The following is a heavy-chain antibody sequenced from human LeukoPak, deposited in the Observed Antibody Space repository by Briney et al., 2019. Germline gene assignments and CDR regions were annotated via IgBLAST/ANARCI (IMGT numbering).Heavy chain of an antibody. CDR2: FDPEDGET. Sequence: ASVKVSCKVSGYTLTELSMHWVRQAPGKGLEWMGGFDPEDGETIYARKFQGRVTMTEDTSTDTAYMELSSLRSEDTAVYYCATVRHYYDSRRFLLFDYWGQGTLVTVSS. CDR3: ATVRHYYDSRRFLLFDY. V-gene: IGHV1-24*01. CDR1: GYTLTELS. D-gene: IGHD3-22*01. J-gene: IGHJ4*02.